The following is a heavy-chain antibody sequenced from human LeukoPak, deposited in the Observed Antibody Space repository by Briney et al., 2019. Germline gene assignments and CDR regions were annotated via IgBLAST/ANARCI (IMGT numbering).Heavy chain of an antibody. CDR2: INPSGGST. D-gene: IGHD3-16*01. Sequence: ASVKVSCKASGYTFTSYGISWVRQAPGQGLEWMGIINPSGGSTSYAQKFQGRVTMTRDTSTSTVYMELSSLRSEDTAVYYCARVLPWGSGCDDYWGQGTLVTVSS. J-gene: IGHJ4*02. V-gene: IGHV1-46*03. CDR1: GYTFTSYG. CDR3: ARVLPWGSGCDDY.